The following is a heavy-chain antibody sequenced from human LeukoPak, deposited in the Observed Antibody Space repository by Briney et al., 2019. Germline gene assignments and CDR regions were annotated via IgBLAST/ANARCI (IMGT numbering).Heavy chain of an antibody. CDR3: ANLMRDYYDSCGYYY. Sequence: GGSLRLSCAASGFTFSSYAMSWVRQAPGKGLVWVSAISGSGGSTYYADSVKGRFTISRDNAKNTLYLQMNSLRAEDTAVYYCANLMRDYYDSCGYYYWGQGTLVTVSS. CDR1: GFTFSSYA. J-gene: IGHJ4*02. D-gene: IGHD3-22*01. CDR2: ISGSGGST. V-gene: IGHV3-23*01.